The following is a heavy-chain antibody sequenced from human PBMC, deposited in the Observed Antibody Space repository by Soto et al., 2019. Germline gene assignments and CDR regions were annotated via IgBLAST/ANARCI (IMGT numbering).Heavy chain of an antibody. CDR3: ARDGRWCPREGSTSCDEGFDY. CDR1: GYTFTSYY. J-gene: IGHJ4*02. D-gene: IGHD2-2*01. V-gene: IGHV1-46*03. Sequence: GASVKVSCKASGYTFTSYYMHWVRQAPGQGLEWMGIINPSGGSTSYAQKFQGRVTMTRDTSTSTVYMELSSLRSEDTAVYYCARDGRWCPREGSTSCDEGFDYWGQGTLVTVSS. CDR2: INPSGGST.